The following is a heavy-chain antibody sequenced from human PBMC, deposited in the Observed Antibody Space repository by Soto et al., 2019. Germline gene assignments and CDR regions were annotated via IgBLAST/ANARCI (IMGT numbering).Heavy chain of an antibody. CDR3: SASLDY. CDR2: INQDGSEK. V-gene: IGHV3-7*01. J-gene: IGHJ4*02. Sequence: GGSLRLSCAASGFTFSSYWMDWVRQTPGKGLEWVANINQDGSEKHYVDSVKGRFTISRDNAKNSLYLQMNSLTAEDPALYYCSASLDYWGQGTVVTVSS. CDR1: GFTFSSYW.